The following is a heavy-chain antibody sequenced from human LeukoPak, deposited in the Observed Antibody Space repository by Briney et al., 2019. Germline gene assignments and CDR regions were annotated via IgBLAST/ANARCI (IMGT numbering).Heavy chain of an antibody. J-gene: IGHJ4*02. V-gene: IGHV1-2*06. CDR1: GNTFTGFY. D-gene: IGHD2-15*01. CDR3: ARERSCTFDY. Sequence: ASVKVSCKTSGNTFTGFYMHWVRQAPGQGLEWMGRINPNSGGTNYAQKFQGRVTMTRDTSISTAYMELSRLRSDDTAVYYCARERSCTFDYWGQGTLVTVSS. CDR2: INPNSGGT.